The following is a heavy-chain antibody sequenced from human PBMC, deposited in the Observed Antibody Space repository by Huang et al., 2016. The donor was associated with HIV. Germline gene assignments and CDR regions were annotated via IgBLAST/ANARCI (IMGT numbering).Heavy chain of an antibody. D-gene: IGHD4-17*01. CDR1: GYTFTNYD. V-gene: IGHV1-8*02. Sequence: QVHLVQSGAEVKKPGASVKVSCKASGYTFTNYDINWVRQAPGRGLEWMGWINPNTGNTGCAQSCQGRVTRTRKTSITTAYMELTSLTSEDTAVYYCARSAYGDLDYWGLGTLVIVSS. J-gene: IGHJ4*02. CDR2: INPNTGNT. CDR3: ARSAYGDLDY.